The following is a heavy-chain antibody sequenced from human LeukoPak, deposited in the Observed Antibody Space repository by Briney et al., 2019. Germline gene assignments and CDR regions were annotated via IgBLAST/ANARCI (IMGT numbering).Heavy chain of an antibody. J-gene: IGHJ6*02. CDR1: GFTFSSYG. CDR2: IWYGGSNK. V-gene: IGHV3-33*08. CDR3: ARDLKPPITMVRGVILHYYYGMDV. Sequence: GGSLRLSCAASGFTFSSYGMHWVRQAPGKGLEWVAVIWYGGSNKYYADSVKGRFTISRDNAKNSLYLQMNSLRAEDTAVYYCARDLKPPITMVRGVILHYYYGMDVWGQGTTVTVSS. D-gene: IGHD3-10*01.